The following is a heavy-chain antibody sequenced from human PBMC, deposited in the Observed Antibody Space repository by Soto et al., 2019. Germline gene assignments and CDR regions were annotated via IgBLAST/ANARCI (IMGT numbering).Heavy chain of an antibody. J-gene: IGHJ5*02. Sequence: QVQLQQWGAGLLKPSETLSLTCAVYGGSFSVYYWSWIRQPPGKGLEWIGEINHSGSTNYNPSLKSRVTISVDTSKNQFSLKLSSVTAADTAVYYCARRTIFGVVKGWFDPWGQGTLVTVSS. CDR3: ARRTIFGVVKGWFDP. V-gene: IGHV4-34*01. CDR2: INHSGST. D-gene: IGHD3-3*01. CDR1: GGSFSVYY.